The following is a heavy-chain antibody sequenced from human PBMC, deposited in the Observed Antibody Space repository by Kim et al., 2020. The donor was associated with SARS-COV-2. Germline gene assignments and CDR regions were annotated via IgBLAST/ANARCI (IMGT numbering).Heavy chain of an antibody. D-gene: IGHD5-12*01. J-gene: IGHJ6*02. Sequence: GGSLRRSCAVSGFTFSRYSMNWVRQAPGKGLEWVSSISSGSNYTYYADSVKGRFTISRDNAKKSLYLQMNSLRAEDTAVYYCARGLGTGVATINHGMDVWGQGTTVTVSS. CDR1: GFTFSRYS. CDR2: ISSGSNYT. CDR3: ARGLGTGVATINHGMDV. V-gene: IGHV3-21*01.